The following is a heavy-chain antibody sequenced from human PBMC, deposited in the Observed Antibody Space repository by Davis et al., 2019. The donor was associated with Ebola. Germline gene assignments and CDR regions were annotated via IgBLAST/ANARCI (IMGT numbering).Heavy chain of an antibody. V-gene: IGHV1-46*01. Sequence: ASVKVSCKASGYTFTSFYIHWVRQVPGQGLEWVGLINPIDGVTSYAQNFQGRVTVTRDTSTSTVYMDLSSLRSEDSATYYCARAVASSAYYPPGIDDYWGQGTLVTVSS. D-gene: IGHD3-22*01. CDR2: INPIDGVT. J-gene: IGHJ4*02. CDR3: ARAVASSAYYPPGIDDY. CDR1: GYTFTSFY.